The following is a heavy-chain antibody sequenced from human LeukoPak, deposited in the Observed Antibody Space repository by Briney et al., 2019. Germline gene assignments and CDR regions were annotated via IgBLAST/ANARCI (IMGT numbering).Heavy chain of an antibody. Sequence: GGSLRLSCAASGFTFSSYRMNWVRQAPGKGLEWVSSISSSSSYIYYAESVKGRFTISRDNAKNSLYLQMNSLRAEDTAVYYCLRISRRAFDYWGQGTLVTVSS. J-gene: IGHJ4*02. D-gene: IGHD2/OR15-2a*01. CDR1: GFTFSSYR. CDR2: ISSSSSYI. CDR3: LRISRRAFDY. V-gene: IGHV3-21*01.